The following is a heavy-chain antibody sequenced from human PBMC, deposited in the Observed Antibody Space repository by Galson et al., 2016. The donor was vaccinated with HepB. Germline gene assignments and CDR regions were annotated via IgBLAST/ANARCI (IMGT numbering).Heavy chain of an antibody. CDR1: GYTFSNYG. CDR2: ISAYNGNT. D-gene: IGHD3-3*01. CDR3: ARDLYDVWSGYRRYNWFDP. Sequence: SVKVSCKASGYTFSNYGITWVRQAPGQGLEWMGWISAYNGNTKYTQKLQGRLTMTTDTSTNTAYLELRSLRSDDTAVYYCARDLYDVWSGYRRYNWFDPWGQGTLVTVSS. V-gene: IGHV1-18*01. J-gene: IGHJ5*02.